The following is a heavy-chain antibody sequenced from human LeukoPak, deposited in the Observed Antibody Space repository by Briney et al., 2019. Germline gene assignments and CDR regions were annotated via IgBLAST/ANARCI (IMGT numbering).Heavy chain of an antibody. J-gene: IGHJ1*01. CDR3: ARDRDGDYDPNHFQH. Sequence: PGGSLRLSCAASGFTFSSYAMHWVRQAPGKGLEYVAVISSDGVTTYYANSVKGRFTISRDNSKNTLYLQVGSLRVEDMAVYYCARDRDGDYDPNHFQHWGQGTLVTVSS. V-gene: IGHV3-64*01. CDR2: ISSDGVTT. D-gene: IGHD4-17*01. CDR1: GFTFSSYA.